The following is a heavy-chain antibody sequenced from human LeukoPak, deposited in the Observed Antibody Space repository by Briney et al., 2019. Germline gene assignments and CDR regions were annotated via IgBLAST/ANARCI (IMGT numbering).Heavy chain of an antibody. J-gene: IGHJ3*02. D-gene: IGHD1-26*01. Sequence: GGSLRLSCAASGFTFSNYEINWVCQAPGKGLEWVSFISNSGSTIYYADSVKGRFTISRDNAKNSLYLQMHSLRAEDTAVYYCARRGWELGGAFDIWGQGTMVIVSS. CDR2: ISNSGSTI. CDR3: ARRGWELGGAFDI. CDR1: GFTFSNYE. V-gene: IGHV3-48*03.